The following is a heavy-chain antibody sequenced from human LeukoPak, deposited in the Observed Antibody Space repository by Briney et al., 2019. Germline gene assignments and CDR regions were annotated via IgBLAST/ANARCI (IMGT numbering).Heavy chain of an antibody. CDR3: ARERPDSRNLDY. D-gene: IGHD1-14*01. Sequence: GGSLRLSCAASGFTFSSYNMNWVRQAPGKGLEWVSSITSGSSYIYYADSVKGRFTISRDDSKNTLSLQMNDLRVEDTAVYYCARERPDSRNLDYWGRGALVTVSS. V-gene: IGHV3-21*01. CDR1: GFTFSSYN. CDR2: ITSGSSYI. J-gene: IGHJ4*02.